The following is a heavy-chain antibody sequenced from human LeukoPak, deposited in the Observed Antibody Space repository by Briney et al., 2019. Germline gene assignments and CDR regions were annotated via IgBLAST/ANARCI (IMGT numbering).Heavy chain of an antibody. CDR2: ISSSGEST. CDR3: AKATVGTTGGSFDY. J-gene: IGHJ4*02. Sequence: GGSLRLSCAASGFTFSSYAMRWVRQAPGKGLEWASGISSSGESTYYGDSVKGQFTISRDNSKNTLYLQMNSLRAEDTAVYYCAKATVGTTGGSFDYWGQGTLVTVSS. D-gene: IGHD1-26*01. V-gene: IGHV3-23*01. CDR1: GFTFSSYA.